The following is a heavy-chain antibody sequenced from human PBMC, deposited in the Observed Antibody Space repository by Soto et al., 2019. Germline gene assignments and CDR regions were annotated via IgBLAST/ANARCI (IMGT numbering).Heavy chain of an antibody. J-gene: IGHJ4*02. V-gene: IGHV3-30*18. D-gene: IGHD2-21*02. Sequence: QVQLVESGGGVVQPGRSLRLSCAASGFTFSSYGMHWVRQAPGKGLEWVAVISYDGSNKYYADSVKGRFTISRDNSKNTLYLKMNSLRAEDTAVYYCAKDVIRDIVVVTASMFDYWGQGTLVTVSS. CDR1: GFTFSSYG. CDR2: ISYDGSNK. CDR3: AKDVIRDIVVVTASMFDY.